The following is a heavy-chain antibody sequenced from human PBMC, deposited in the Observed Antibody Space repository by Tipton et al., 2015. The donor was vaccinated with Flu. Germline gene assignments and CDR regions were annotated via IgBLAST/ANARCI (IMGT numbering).Heavy chain of an antibody. CDR2: TFHGGNT. D-gene: IGHD4-11*01. J-gene: IGHJ5*02. V-gene: IGHV4-39*07. CDR1: GDSIRSSNYY. CDR3: ARRDYSNYVSEPKNWFDP. Sequence: TLSLTCGVSGDSIRSSNYYWGWIRQPPGKGLEWIGNTFHGGNTYLNPSLKSRVTISIDTSKNEFSLKLSSVTAADTAVYYCARRDYSNYVSEPKNWFDPWGQGALVTVSS.